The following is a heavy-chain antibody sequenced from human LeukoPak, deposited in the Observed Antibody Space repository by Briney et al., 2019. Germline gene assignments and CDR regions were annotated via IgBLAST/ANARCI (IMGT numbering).Heavy chain of an antibody. CDR1: GFTFSSFW. CDR2: INLDGRGT. Sequence: GGSLRLSCSASGFTFSSFWMHWVRHAPGKGLVWVSRINLDGRGTTYADSVKGRFTISRDNAKNTLYLQMNSLRAEDTAIYYCARDQRGNWNDTPRYWGQGTLVTVSS. J-gene: IGHJ4*02. D-gene: IGHD1-1*01. V-gene: IGHV3-74*01. CDR3: ARDQRGNWNDTPRY.